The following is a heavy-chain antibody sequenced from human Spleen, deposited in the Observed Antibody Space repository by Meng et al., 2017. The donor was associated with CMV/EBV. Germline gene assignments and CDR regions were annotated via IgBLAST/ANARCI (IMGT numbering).Heavy chain of an antibody. CDR3: ARVTFDY. CDR2: ISYDGSNK. CDR1: GFTFSNAW. J-gene: IGHJ4*02. Sequence: VQLVESGGDSVKPGGSLRLSCAGSGFTFSNAWMSWVRQAPGKGLEWVAVISYDGSNKYYADSVKGRFTISRDNSKNTLYLQMNSLRAEDTAVYYCARVTFDYWGQGTLVTVSS. V-gene: IGHV3-30-3*01.